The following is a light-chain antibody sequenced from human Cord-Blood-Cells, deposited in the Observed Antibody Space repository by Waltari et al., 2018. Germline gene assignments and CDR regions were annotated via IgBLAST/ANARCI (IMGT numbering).Light chain of an antibody. Sequence: QSALTQPAYVSGSPGQSITISCTGTSSDVGSYNRVSWYQQHPAKAPKLMIYEGSKRPAGVSNRFSGSKSGNTASLTITGLQAEDEADYYCCSYAGSKYVFGTGTKVTVL. V-gene: IGLV2-23*01. CDR3: CSYAGSKYV. CDR1: SSDVGSYNR. J-gene: IGLJ1*01. CDR2: EGS.